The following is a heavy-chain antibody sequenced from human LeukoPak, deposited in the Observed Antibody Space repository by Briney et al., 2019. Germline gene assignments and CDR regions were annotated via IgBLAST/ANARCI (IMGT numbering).Heavy chain of an antibody. CDR3: ARGGELHSRWYFDY. V-gene: IGHV4-4*07. J-gene: IGHJ4*02. D-gene: IGHD1-26*01. CDR1: GGSISSYY. Sequence: SETLSLTCTVSGGSISSYYWSWFRQPAGKGLEWIGRIYSSGSTNYNPSLKSRVTMSVDTSKNQFSLKLSSVTAADTAVYYCARGGELHSRWYFDYWGQGTLVTVSS. CDR2: IYSSGST.